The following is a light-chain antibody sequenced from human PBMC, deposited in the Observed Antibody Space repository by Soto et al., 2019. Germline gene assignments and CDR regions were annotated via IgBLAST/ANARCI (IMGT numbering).Light chain of an antibody. CDR3: HQSFESPPT. CDR1: EDIRSY. V-gene: IGKV1-39*01. J-gene: IGKJ2*01. CDR2: AAS. Sequence: IQMTQSPPSLSASVGDRVTITCRASEDIRSYLNWYQQKPGKAPKLLISAASSLESGVPSRFSGGEPGTDFTLTITSLQPEDVATYFCHQSFESPPTFGRGTKLEIK.